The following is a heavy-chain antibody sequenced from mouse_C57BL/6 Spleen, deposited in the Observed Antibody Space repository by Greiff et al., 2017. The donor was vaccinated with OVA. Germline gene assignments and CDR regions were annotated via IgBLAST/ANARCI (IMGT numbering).Heavy chain of an antibody. CDR3: ARGFGGFHWYFDV. J-gene: IGHJ1*03. V-gene: IGHV5-17*01. CDR2: ISSGSSTI. CDR1: GFTFSDYG. Sequence: EVKLMESGGGLVKPGGSLKLSCAASGFTFSDYGMHWVRQAPEKGLEWVAYISSGSSTIYYADTVKGRFTISRDNAKNTLFLQMTSLRSEDTAMYYCARGFGGFHWYFDVWGTGTTVTVSS. D-gene: IGHD3-1*01.